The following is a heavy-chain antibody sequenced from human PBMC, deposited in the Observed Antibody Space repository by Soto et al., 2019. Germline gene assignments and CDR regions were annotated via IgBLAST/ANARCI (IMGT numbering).Heavy chain of an antibody. CDR1: GYTFASYG. Sequence: ALVKVCCHASGYTFASYGMSWVRHAPGQGLEWMGWISAYNGNTNYAQKLQGRVTMTTDTSTSTAYMELRSLRSDDTAVYYCARVYYDRSGYYYDHFDYWAQGALVTVSS. J-gene: IGHJ4*02. CDR3: ARVYYDRSGYYYDHFDY. CDR2: ISAYNGNT. D-gene: IGHD3-22*01. V-gene: IGHV1-18*04.